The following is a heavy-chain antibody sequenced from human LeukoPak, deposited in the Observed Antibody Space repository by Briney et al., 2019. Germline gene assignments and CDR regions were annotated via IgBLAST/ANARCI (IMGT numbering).Heavy chain of an antibody. CDR2: IKQDGSEK. CDR1: GFTFSSYW. D-gene: IGHD3-3*01. Sequence: GGSLRLSCAASGFTFSSYWMSWVRQAPGKGLEWVANIKQDGSEKYYVDSVKGRFTISRDNAKNSVYLQMNSLRAEDTAVYYCARAPREWLLGYYFDYWGQGTLVTVSS. V-gene: IGHV3-7*01. CDR3: ARAPREWLLGYYFDY. J-gene: IGHJ4*02.